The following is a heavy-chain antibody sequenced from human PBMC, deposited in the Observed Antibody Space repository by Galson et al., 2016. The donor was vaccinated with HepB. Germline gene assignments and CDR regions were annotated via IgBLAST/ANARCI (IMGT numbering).Heavy chain of an antibody. Sequence: SVKVSCKASGYTFTSYAVNWVRQAPGQGLEWMGWINTNTGNPTYAQGFTGRLVFSLDTSVGTTYLQISSLKAEDTAVYYCARDGGTYPYQFDYWGQGTLVTVSS. CDR2: INTNTGNP. CDR3: ARDGGTYPYQFDY. V-gene: IGHV7-4-1*02. J-gene: IGHJ4*02. D-gene: IGHD1-26*01. CDR1: GYTFTSYA.